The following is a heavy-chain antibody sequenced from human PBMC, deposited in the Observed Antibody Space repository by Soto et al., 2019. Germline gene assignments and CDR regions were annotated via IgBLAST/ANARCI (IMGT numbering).Heavy chain of an antibody. CDR1: GYKFANYW. Sequence: GESLKISCKGVGYKFANYWIGWVRQMPGKGLEWMGMIFPGDSDTKNSPSLQGQITMSVDKSDSSAYLQWRSLKASDTAMYYCAAGYTTGPDAFDIWGQGTMVTV. D-gene: IGHD6-13*01. CDR2: IFPGDSDT. CDR3: AAGYTTGPDAFDI. V-gene: IGHV5-51*01. J-gene: IGHJ3*02.